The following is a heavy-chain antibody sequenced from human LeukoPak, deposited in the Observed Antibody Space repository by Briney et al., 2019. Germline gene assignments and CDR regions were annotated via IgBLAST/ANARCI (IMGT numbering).Heavy chain of an antibody. Sequence: TGGSLRLSCAASGFTFTSYSMSWVRQAPGKGLEWVSAICGSGGSTYYADSVRGRFTISRDNSKNTLYLQMNSLTAEDTAVYYCAKDRIRIAAAGTSDYWGQGTLVTVSS. CDR2: ICGSGGST. V-gene: IGHV3-23*01. J-gene: IGHJ4*02. CDR3: AKDRIRIAAAGTSDY. CDR1: GFTFTSYS. D-gene: IGHD6-13*01.